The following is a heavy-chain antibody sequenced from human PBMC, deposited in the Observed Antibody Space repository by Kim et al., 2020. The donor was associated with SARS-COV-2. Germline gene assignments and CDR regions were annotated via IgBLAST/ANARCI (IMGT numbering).Heavy chain of an antibody. Sequence: ASVKVSCKASGYTFTSYGISWVRQAPGQGLEWMGWISAYNGNTNYAQKLQGRVTMTTDTSTSTAYMELRSLRSDDTAVYYCASTPPFEYSSSSVRGEASMDVWGQGTTVTVSS. V-gene: IGHV1-18*04. CDR3: ASTPPFEYSSSSVRGEASMDV. D-gene: IGHD6-6*01. CDR2: ISAYNGNT. CDR1: GYTFTSYG. J-gene: IGHJ6*02.